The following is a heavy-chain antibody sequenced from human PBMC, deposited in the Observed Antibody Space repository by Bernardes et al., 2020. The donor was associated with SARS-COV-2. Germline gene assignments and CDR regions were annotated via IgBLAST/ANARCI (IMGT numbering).Heavy chain of an antibody. CDR3: ATSIVASETFDI. CDR2: IYYSGST. V-gene: IGHV4-31*03. J-gene: IGHJ3*02. Sequence: SETLSLTCTVSGGSISSGGYYWSWIRQHPGKGLEWIGFIYYSGSTDYNPSLKSRVSISLDTSKNQFSLRLNSVTSADTAVYYCATSIVASETFDIWGLGTTVAVSS. D-gene: IGHD5-12*01. CDR1: GGSISSGGYY.